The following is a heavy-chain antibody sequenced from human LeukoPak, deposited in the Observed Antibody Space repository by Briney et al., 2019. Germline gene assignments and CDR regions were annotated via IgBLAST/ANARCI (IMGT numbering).Heavy chain of an antibody. V-gene: IGHV3-74*01. J-gene: IGHJ4*02. CDR2: MNNDGSTT. CDR1: GFTVSSNY. D-gene: IGHD1-7*01. CDR3: ATAGNYRFDY. Sequence: GGSLRLSCAASGFTVSSNYMSWVRQAPGKGLVWVSRMNNDGSTTNYADSVKGRFTISKDNAKNTLYLQMNSLRAEDTAVYYCATAGNYRFDYWGLGTLVTVSS.